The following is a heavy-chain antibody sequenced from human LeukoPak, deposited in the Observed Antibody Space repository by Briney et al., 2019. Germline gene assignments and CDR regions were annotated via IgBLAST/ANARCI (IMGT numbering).Heavy chain of an antibody. CDR2: ISYDGSNK. J-gene: IGHJ6*02. CDR3: AKDLNYDILTGYYNVVYYYYYGMDV. V-gene: IGHV3-30*18. CDR1: GFTFSSYG. Sequence: GSLRLSCAASGFTFSSYGMHWVRQAPGKGLEWVAVISYDGSNKYYADSVKGRFTISRDNSKNTLYLQMNSLRAEDTAVYYCAKDLNYDILTGYYNVVYYYYYGMDVWGQGTTVTVSS. D-gene: IGHD3-9*01.